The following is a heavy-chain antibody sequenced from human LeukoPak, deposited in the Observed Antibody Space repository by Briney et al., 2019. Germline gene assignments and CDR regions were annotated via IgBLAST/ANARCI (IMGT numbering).Heavy chain of an antibody. CDR3: AKDSAYYDILTGYTH. CDR1: GFTFSSSA. V-gene: IGHV3-23*01. Sequence: GGSLRLSCAASGFTFSSSAMTWVRQAPGKGLEWVSTFISSGDYTDYADSVKGRFTISRDNSKNTLYLQMNSLRAEDTAVYYCAKDSAYYDILTGYTHWGQGTLVTVSS. CDR2: FISSGDYT. J-gene: IGHJ4*02. D-gene: IGHD3-9*01.